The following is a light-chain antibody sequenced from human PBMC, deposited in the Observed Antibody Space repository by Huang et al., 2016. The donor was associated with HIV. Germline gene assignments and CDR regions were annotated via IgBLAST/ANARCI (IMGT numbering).Light chain of an antibody. J-gene: IGKJ4*01. Sequence: EIVLTQSPATLSLSPGARATLACRASQSVSSYLAWYQHKPGQAPRLLIYDASNRATGIPARFSGSGSGTDFTLTISSLEPEDFAVYYCQQRSNWPPLTFGGGTQVEIK. CDR2: DAS. V-gene: IGKV3-11*01. CDR3: QQRSNWPPLT. CDR1: QSVSSY.